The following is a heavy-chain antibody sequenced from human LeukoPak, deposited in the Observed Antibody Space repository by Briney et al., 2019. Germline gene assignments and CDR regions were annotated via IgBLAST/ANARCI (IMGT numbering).Heavy chain of an antibody. V-gene: IGHV1-8*01. CDR3: AVRRYYYGSGSVAFDI. CDR1: GYTFTSYD. D-gene: IGHD3-10*01. J-gene: IGHJ3*02. Sequence: GASVKVSCKASGYTFTSYDINWVRQATGQGLEWMGWMNPNSGNTSYAQKFQGRVTMTRNTSISTAYMELSSLRSEDTAVYYCAVRRYYYGSGSVAFDIWGQGTMVTVSS. CDR2: MNPNSGNT.